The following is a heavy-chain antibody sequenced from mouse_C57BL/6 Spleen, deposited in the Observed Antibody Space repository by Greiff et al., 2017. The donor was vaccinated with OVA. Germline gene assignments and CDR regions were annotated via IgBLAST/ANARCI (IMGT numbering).Heavy chain of an antibody. J-gene: IGHJ2*01. CDR3: ARGLTGTYFDY. CDR1: GYAFSSYW. V-gene: IGHV1-80*01. CDR2: IYPGDGDT. Sequence: QVQLQQSGAELVKPGASVKISCKASGYAFSSYWMNWVKQRPGKGLEWIGQIYPGDGDTNSNGKFKGKATLTADKSSSTAYMQLSSLTSEDSAVYFCARGLTGTYFDYWGQGTTLTVSS. D-gene: IGHD4-1*01.